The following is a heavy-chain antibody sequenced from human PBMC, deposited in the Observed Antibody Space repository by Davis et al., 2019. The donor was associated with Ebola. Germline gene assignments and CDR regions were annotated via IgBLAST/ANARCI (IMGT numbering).Heavy chain of an antibody. D-gene: IGHD3-22*01. V-gene: IGHV4-59*01. CDR1: GASITSYY. Sequence: SETLSLTCTVSGASITSYYWSWIRQLPGKGLEYIGYIHYSGSSNYSPSLNSRVSISTDTSKSQFSLRLRSVTAADTAVYYCARLVALYDNNAYAYFDYWGQGTLVTVSS. CDR2: IHYSGSS. J-gene: IGHJ4*02. CDR3: ARLVALYDNNAYAYFDY.